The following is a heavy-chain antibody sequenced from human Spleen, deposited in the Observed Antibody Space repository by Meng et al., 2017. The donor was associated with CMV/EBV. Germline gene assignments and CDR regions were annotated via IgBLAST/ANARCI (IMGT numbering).Heavy chain of an antibody. J-gene: IGHJ4*02. CDR2: ISYDGCTR. CDR3: AIWED. CDR1: RFLFSDYP. V-gene: IGHV3-30-3*01. D-gene: IGHD1-26*01. Sequence: GESLKISCAASRFLFSDYPVHWVRQAPGKGLEWVAFISYDGCTRYYVDSVKGRFTISRDNAKNSLYLQMDSLRAEDTAVYYCAIWEDWGQGTLVTVSS.